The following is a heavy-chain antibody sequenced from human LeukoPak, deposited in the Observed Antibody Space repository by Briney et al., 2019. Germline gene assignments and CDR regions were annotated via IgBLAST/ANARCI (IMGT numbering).Heavy chain of an antibody. CDR2: MYHSGNT. V-gene: IGHV4-38-2*02. Sequence: KTSETLSLTCTVSGSSISSAYYWGWIRQPPGKGLESIGNMYHSGNTYYNPSLKSRVTMSVDTSKNQFSLRLTSVTAADTAVYYCAKSNGYGLVDIWGQGTMVTVSS. J-gene: IGHJ3*02. D-gene: IGHD3-10*01. CDR3: AKSNGYGLVDI. CDR1: GSSISSAYY.